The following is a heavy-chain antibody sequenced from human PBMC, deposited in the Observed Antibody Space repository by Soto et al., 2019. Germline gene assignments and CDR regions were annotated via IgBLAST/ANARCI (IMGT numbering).Heavy chain of an antibody. CDR2: ISAYNGNT. J-gene: IGHJ6*02. CDR1: GYTFTSYG. CDR3: ARDTIYDFWSGYYRPYYYYGMDV. V-gene: IGHV1-18*01. Sequence: PSVKVSCKASGYTFTSYGISWVRQAPGQGLEWMGWISAYNGNTNYAQKLQGRVTMTTDTSTSTAYMELRSLRSDDTAVYYCARDTIYDFWSGYYRPYYYYGMDVWGQGTTVTVSS. D-gene: IGHD3-3*01.